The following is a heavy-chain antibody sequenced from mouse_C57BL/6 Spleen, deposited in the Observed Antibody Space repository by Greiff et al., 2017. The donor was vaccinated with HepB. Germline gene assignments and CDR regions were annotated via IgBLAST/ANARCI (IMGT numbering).Heavy chain of an antibody. D-gene: IGHD2-3*01. J-gene: IGHJ3*01. CDR3: TRGSDGYYETLFAC. V-gene: IGHV1-15*01. CDR1: GYTFTDYE. Sequence: QVTLKESGAELVRPGASVTLSCKASGYTFTDYEMHWVKQTPVHGLEWIGAIDPETGGTAYNQKFKGKAILTADKSSSTAYMELRSLTSEDSAVYYCTRGSDGYYETLFACWGQGTLVTVSA. CDR2: IDPETGGT.